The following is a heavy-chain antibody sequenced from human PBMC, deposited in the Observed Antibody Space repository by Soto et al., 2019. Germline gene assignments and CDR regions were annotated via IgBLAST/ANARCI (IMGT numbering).Heavy chain of an antibody. D-gene: IGHD6-19*01. V-gene: IGHV3-33*01. CDR3: ARDKGGGAVVPDY. Sequence: QVQLVESGGGVVQPGRSLRLSCAASGFTFSSYGIHWVRQAPGRGLEWVAVIRYDENNKYYADSVKGRFTISRDNSKNTLYLQMNSLRAEDTAIYYCARDKGGGAVVPDYWGQGTLVTVSS. CDR1: GFTFSSYG. CDR2: IRYDENNK. J-gene: IGHJ4*02.